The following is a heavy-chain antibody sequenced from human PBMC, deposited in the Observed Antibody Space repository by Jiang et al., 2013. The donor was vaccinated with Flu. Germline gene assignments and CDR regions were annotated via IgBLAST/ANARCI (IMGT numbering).Heavy chain of an antibody. CDR3: VRDKAMTMVPDQRDESFDI. CDR1: GYTFTDHF. CDR2: INPNSGGT. V-gene: IGHV1-2*04. Sequence: VESGAEVKKPGASVKVACKASGYTFTDHFIHWVRQAPGQGLEWMGWINPNSGGTNYAQRFRDWVTMTRDTSSTTAYMELSRLTSADTALYFCVRDKAMTMVPDQRDESFDIWGQGTMVTVSS. J-gene: IGHJ3*02. D-gene: IGHD4/OR15-4a*01.